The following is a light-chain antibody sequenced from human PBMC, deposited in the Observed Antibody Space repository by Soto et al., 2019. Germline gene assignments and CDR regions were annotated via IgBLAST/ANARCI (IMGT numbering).Light chain of an antibody. Sequence: QSALTQPPSVSGSPGQSVTISCTGTSSDVGSYNRVSWYQQPPGTAPKLMIYEVSNRPSGVPDRFSGSKSGNTASLTISGLQAEEEADYYCSLYTNSSTYVFGTGTKVTVL. CDR1: SSDVGSYNR. CDR3: SLYTNSSTYV. J-gene: IGLJ1*01. CDR2: EVS. V-gene: IGLV2-18*01.